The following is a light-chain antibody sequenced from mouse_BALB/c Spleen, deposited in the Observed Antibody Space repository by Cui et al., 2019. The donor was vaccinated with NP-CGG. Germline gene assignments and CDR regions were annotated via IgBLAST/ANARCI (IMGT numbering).Light chain of an antibody. CDR2: GTN. Sequence: QAVLTHESALTTSPGETVTFTCRSSTGAVTTSNYANWVQEKPDHLFTGLIGGTNNRAPGVPARFSGSLIGDKAVLTITGAQTEDEAIYFCALWYSNHWVFGGGTKLTVL. V-gene: IGLV1*01. J-gene: IGLJ1*01. CDR1: TGAVTTSNY. CDR3: ALWYSNHWV.